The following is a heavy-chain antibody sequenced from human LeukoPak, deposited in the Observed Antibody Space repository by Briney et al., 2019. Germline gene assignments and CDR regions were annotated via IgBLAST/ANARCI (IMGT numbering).Heavy chain of an antibody. CDR2: IYYSGST. Sequence: PSETLSLTCTVSGGSISSSSYYWGWPRQPPGKGLEWIGSIYYSGSTYYNPSLKSRITISVDTSKNQFSLKLSSVTAADTAVYYCARQGLGVGSSWYVASFDYWGQGTLVTVSS. CDR3: ARQGLGVGSSWYVASFDY. D-gene: IGHD6-13*01. J-gene: IGHJ4*02. V-gene: IGHV4-39*01. CDR1: GGSISSSSYY.